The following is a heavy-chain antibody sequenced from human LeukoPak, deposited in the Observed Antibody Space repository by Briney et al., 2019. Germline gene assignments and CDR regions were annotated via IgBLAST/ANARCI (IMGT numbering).Heavy chain of an antibody. CDR2: INQHGSEE. J-gene: IGHJ5*02. Sequence: GGSLRLSCAGSGFTFSQYWMSWVRQAPGKGLEWVANINQHGSEENYVDSVKGRLTISRDNAKNSVYLEMNNLGAEDTAVYYCARGQGWLDPWGQGTLVTVSS. CDR1: GFTFSQYW. V-gene: IGHV3-7*04. CDR3: ARGQGWLDP.